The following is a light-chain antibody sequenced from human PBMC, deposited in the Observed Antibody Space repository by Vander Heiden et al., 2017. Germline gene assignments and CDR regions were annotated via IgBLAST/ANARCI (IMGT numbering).Light chain of an antibody. V-gene: IGKV1-33*01. CDR1: QDISNY. CDR3: HLYDNPPLYT. J-gene: IGKJ2*01. CDR2: DAS. Sequence: DIQMTQSPSSLSASVGDRVTITCQASQDISNYLNWYQQKPGKAPKLLIYDASNLETGVPSRFSGSGYGTDFTFTISSRQPEDIAPYYCHLYDNPPLYTFGQGTKLEIK.